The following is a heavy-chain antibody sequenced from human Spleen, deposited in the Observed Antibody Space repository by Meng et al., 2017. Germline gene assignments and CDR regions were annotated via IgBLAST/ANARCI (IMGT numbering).Heavy chain of an antibody. Sequence: VTLGESGGGVVHPGGSLRLSCAASGFSFSTYNMNWVRQAPGKGPEWVSSISSGSVYTHYSDSVKGRFTISRDNAKNSLYLEMNNLRAEDTAVYYCAGTGPDFWGQGSLVTVSS. CDR3: AGTGPDF. J-gene: IGHJ4*02. CDR2: ISSGSVYT. CDR1: GFSFSTYN. V-gene: IGHV3-21*01.